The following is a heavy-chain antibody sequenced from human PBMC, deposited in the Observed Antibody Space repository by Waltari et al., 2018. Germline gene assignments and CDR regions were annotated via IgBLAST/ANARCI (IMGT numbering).Heavy chain of an antibody. D-gene: IGHD3-3*02. CDR1: GGSFSGYY. Sequence: QVQLQQWGAGLLKPSETLSLTCAVYGGSFSGYYWSWIRQPPGKGLEWIGEINHSGSTNYNPSLKSRVTISVDTSKNQFSLKLSSVTAADTAVYYCARDGHFWSGYYPYYYYGMDVWGQGTTVTVSS. J-gene: IGHJ6*02. CDR3: ARDGHFWSGYYPYYYYGMDV. V-gene: IGHV4-34*01. CDR2: INHSGST.